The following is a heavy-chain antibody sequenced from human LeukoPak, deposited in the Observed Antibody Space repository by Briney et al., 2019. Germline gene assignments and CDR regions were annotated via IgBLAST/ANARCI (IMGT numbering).Heavy chain of an antibody. CDR3: AKDPGSYDSSGYTILDLYYFDY. V-gene: IGHV3-23*01. Sequence: PGGSLRLSCAASGFTFSSYAMSWVRQAPGKGLEWVSAISGSGGSTYYADSVKGRFTISRDNSKNTLYLQMNSLRAEDTAVYYCAKDPGSYDSSGYTILDLYYFDYWGQGTLVTVSS. CDR1: GFTFSSYA. D-gene: IGHD3-22*01. J-gene: IGHJ4*02. CDR2: ISGSGGST.